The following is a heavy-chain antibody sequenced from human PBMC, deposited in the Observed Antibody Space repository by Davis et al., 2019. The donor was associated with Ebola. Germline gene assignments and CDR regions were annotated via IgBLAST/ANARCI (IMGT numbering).Heavy chain of an antibody. CDR2: IKQDGSEK. D-gene: IGHD2-2*01. CDR3: ARDQGYCSSTSCYLGYYFDY. CDR1: GFTFSSYW. V-gene: IGHV3-7*01. Sequence: GESLKISCAASGFTFSSYWMSWVRQAPGKGLEWVANIKQDGSEKYYVDSVKGRFTISRDNAKNSLYLQMNSLRAEDTAVYYCARDQGYCSSTSCYLGYYFDYWGQGTLVTVSS. J-gene: IGHJ4*02.